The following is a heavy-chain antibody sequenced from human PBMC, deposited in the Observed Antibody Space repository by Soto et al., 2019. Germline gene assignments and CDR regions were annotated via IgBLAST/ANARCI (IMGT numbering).Heavy chain of an antibody. CDR2: ISSSSSTI. J-gene: IGHJ5*02. V-gene: IGHV3-48*01. D-gene: IGHD2-2*01. Sequence: GGSLRLSCVASGFTFSSYSMNWVRQAPGKGLEWVSYISSSSSTIYYADSVKGRFTISRDNAKNSLYLQMNSLRAEDTAVYYCAREYCSSTSCLNLFDPWGQRTLVTVSS. CDR3: AREYCSSTSCLNLFDP. CDR1: GFTFSSYS.